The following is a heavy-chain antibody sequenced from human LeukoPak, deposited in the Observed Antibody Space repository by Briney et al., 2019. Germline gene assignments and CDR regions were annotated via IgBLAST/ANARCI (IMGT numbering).Heavy chain of an antibody. V-gene: IGHV3-23*01. CDR2: IGGRGRTT. D-gene: IGHD1-26*01. CDR1: GFTFSSYA. J-gene: IGHJ5*02. CDR3: AKDKVGATSYNWFDP. Sequence: GSLRLSCAASGFTFSSYARNWLRQAPGKGREWGSAIGGRGRTTYLADTVKGPSATSRDNAKIALNRQMNSLRAGDTAVYYCAKDKVGATSYNWFDPWGQGTLVTVSS.